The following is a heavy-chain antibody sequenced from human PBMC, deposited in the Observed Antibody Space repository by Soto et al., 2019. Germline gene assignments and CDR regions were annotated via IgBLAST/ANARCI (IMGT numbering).Heavy chain of an antibody. CDR3: ARHAPGYFDY. V-gene: IGHV4-61*08. CDR2: IYYSGST. Sequence: SETLSLTCTVSGGSISSGDYYWSWIRQPPGKGLEWIGYIYYSGSTNYNPSLKSRVTISVDTSKNQFSLKLSSVTAADTAVYYCARHAPGYFDYWGQGTLVTVSS. J-gene: IGHJ4*02. CDR1: GGSISSGDYY.